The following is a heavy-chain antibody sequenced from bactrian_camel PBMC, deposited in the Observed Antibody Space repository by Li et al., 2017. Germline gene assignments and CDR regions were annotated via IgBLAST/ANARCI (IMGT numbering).Heavy chain of an antibody. CDR1: GFSVSSWT. CDR2: ISMIGDK. CDR3: ATGDSDYLHPFDD. V-gene: IGHV3S40*01. Sequence: VQLVESGGGLVQPGGSLRLSCAASGFSVSSWTMSWIRQGPGKELEWIATISMIGDKEYADSVKGRYTISRDNAKNTVYLQMNSLKSEDTALYYCATGDSDYLHPFDDWGQGTQVTVS. D-gene: IGHD4*01. J-gene: IGHJ4*01.